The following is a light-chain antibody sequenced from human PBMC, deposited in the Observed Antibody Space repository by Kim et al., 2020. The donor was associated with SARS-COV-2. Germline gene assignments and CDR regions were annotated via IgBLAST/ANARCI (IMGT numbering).Light chain of an antibody. Sequence: ASVGDRVTITCRASQDISNYVAWYQQKPGKPPKLLIYAASTLQPGVPSRFSGSGSGTDFTLTISSLQPEDVATYYCQKYDGAPWTFGQGTKVDIK. CDR2: AAS. CDR1: QDISNY. V-gene: IGKV1-27*01. J-gene: IGKJ1*01. CDR3: QKYDGAPWT.